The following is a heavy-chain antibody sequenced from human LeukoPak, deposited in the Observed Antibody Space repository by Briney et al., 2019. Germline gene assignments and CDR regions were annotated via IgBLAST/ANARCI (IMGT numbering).Heavy chain of an antibody. Sequence: ASVKVSCKTSGYRFTSYGISWVRQAPGQGLEWMGWVSTYNDKKDYAQKFQGRVIMTTDTSTTTAYMELGSLRSDDTAVYYCARHSGGYAFDYWGQGTLVTVSS. V-gene: IGHV1-18*01. CDR3: ARHSGGYAFDY. CDR1: GYRFTSYG. D-gene: IGHD1-26*01. J-gene: IGHJ4*02. CDR2: VSTYNDKK.